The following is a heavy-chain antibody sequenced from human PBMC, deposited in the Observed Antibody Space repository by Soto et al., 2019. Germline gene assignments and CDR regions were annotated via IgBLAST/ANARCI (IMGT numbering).Heavy chain of an antibody. CDR1: GFSCSRDW. CDR3: ARGCGSAHRPYYFVY. CDR2: IRQDGSEK. J-gene: IGHJ4*03. Sequence: GSLRLSCAASGFSCSRDWMSWVRQAPGKGLEWVATIRQDGSEKHYVDSVEGRFTISRDNAKGSLSLQMNSLRADDTAVYYCARGCGSAHRPYYFVYPAQGTLV. D-gene: IGHD2-21*01. V-gene: IGHV3-7*04.